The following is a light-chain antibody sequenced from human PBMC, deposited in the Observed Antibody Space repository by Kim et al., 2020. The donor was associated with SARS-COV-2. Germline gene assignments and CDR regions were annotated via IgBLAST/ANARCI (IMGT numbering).Light chain of an antibody. J-gene: IGLJ2*01. CDR3: CSYSGSNTVV. V-gene: IGLV2-14*03. CDR2: DVS. CDR1: SSDIGGYNY. Sequence: QSALTQPASVSGSPGQSITISCTGTSSDIGGYNYVSWYQQHPGKAPKLVICDVSNRPSGVSNRFSASKSGNTASLTISGLQAEDEAEYYCCSYSGSNTVVFGGGTQLTVL.